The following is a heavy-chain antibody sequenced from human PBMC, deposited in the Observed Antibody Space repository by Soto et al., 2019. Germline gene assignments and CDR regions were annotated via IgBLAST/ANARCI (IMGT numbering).Heavy chain of an antibody. J-gene: IGHJ4*02. Sequence: QVQLVESGGGVVQPGRSLRLSCAASGFTFSSYGMQWVRQSPGEGPEWVAIVANDGSNQYYAESVKGRFTISRDNSKTTVFLEMDSLRPEDTPVYYSARSSGGSSWYPPDYWGQGTLVTVSS. CDR1: GFTFSSYG. CDR2: VANDGSNQ. V-gene: IGHV3-30*03. D-gene: IGHD6-13*01. CDR3: ARSSGGSSWYPPDY.